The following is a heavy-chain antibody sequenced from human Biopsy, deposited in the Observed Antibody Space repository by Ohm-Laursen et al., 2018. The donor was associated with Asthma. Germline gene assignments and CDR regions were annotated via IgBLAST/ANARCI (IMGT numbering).Heavy chain of an antibody. CDR3: VRDGTDDAFDI. J-gene: IGHJ3*02. CDR1: GFSFSNFA. Sequence: SLRLSCAASGFSFSNFAIHWVRQAPGKGLEWVGVISKDASTQDYADSVKGRFTMARDNSKNTLDLQMNSLRKEDTAVYYCVRDGTDDAFDIWGQGTVVSVSS. V-gene: IGHV3-30*01. D-gene: IGHD1-1*01. CDR2: ISKDASTQ.